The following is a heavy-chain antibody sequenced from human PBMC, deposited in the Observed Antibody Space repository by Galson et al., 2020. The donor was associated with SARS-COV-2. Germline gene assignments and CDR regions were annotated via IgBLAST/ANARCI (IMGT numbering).Heavy chain of an antibody. CDR1: RGSLSYHY. V-gene: IGHV4-59*08. CDR2: ILASGTT. J-gene: IGHJ4*02. D-gene: IGHD1-26*01. Sequence: ETSETLSLTCTVSRGSLSYHYWSWVRQPPGKGLEWIGYILASGTTNYNPSLKGRASVSRDTPNNQFSLTLNSVTAADTAVYYCAKLAEGRRSSEDYWGQGTLVTVSS. CDR3: AKLAEGRRSSEDY.